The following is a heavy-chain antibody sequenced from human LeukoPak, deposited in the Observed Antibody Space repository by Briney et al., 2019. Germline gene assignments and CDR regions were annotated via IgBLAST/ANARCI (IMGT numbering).Heavy chain of an antibody. J-gene: IGHJ4*02. CDR1: GFIFSTYG. CDR2: VWFDGINK. D-gene: IGHD4-23*01. Sequence: PGGSLRLSCAASGFIFSTYGMHWVRQPPGKGLEWVAVVWFDGINKFYADSVKGRFTISRDNSNNILYLQMNSLRAEDTAVYYCVRPYGGSYYFDNWGQGTLVTVSS. CDR3: VRPYGGSYYFDN. V-gene: IGHV3-33*01.